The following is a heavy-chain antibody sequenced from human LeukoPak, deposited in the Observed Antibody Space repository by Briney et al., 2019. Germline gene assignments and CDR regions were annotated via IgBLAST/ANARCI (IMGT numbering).Heavy chain of an antibody. J-gene: IGHJ5*02. V-gene: IGHV4-4*07. D-gene: IGHD3-10*01. CDR3: ARDSGTTGEVKFDP. CDR1: GGSISSYY. Sequence: SETPSLTCTVSGGSISSYYWSWLRQPAGKGLEWIGRIYSSGSTDYNPSLKSRVTMSVDTSKNKFSLKLSSVTAADTAVYYCARDSGTTGEVKFDPWGQGTLVTVSS. CDR2: IYSSGST.